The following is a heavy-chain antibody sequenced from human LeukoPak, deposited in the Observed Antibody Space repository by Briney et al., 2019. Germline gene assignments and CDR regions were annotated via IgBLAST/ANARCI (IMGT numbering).Heavy chain of an antibody. CDR3: AISYGSGRSHY. D-gene: IGHD3-10*01. J-gene: IGHJ4*02. CDR2: IKEDGIEK. Sequence: GGSLRLSCADSGFTSSFYWMSWVRQAPGKCLELLANIKEDGIEKHYLDSVKGRFTISRDSAKNSLYLQLSSLRVEDTAVYYCAISYGSGRSHYWGPGTLVAVSS. V-gene: IGHV3-7*01. CDR1: GFTSSFYW.